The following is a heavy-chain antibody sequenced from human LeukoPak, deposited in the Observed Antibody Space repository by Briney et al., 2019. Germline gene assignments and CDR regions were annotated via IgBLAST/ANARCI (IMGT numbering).Heavy chain of an antibody. Sequence: GGSLRLSCVASGFTFCRYPMIWVREAPGKGLEWVLAIVAAGSGKYADSVEGRFTVSKDNSKNTLYLQMNGLTAEDTAVYFCASDPDGDYIGAFDFRGQGTRVTVSS. CDR1: GFTFCRYP. V-gene: IGHV3-23*01. CDR3: ASDPDGDYIGAFDF. J-gene: IGHJ3*01. CDR2: IVAAGSG. D-gene: IGHD4-17*01.